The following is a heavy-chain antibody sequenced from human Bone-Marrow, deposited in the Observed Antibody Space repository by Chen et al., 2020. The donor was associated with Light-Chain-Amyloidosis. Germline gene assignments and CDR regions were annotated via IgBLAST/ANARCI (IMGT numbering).Heavy chain of an antibody. CDR1: GYTFPNYW. V-gene: IGHV5-51*01. Sequence: EVQLEQSGPEVKKPGESLKISCKGSGYTFPNYWIGWVRQMPGKGLEWMGVIYPDDSDARYIPSFEGQVTISADKSITTASLQWRSLKAADTAMYYCARRRDGYNFDYWGQGTLVTVSS. J-gene: IGHJ4*02. CDR2: IYPDDSDA. CDR3: ARRRDGYNFDY. D-gene: IGHD5-12*01.